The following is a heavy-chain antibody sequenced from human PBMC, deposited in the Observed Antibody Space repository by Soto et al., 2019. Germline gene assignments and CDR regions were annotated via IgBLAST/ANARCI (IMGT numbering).Heavy chain of an antibody. D-gene: IGHD2-2*01. CDR2: IYRTGNT. J-gene: IGHJ4*02. V-gene: IGHV4-30-2*01. Sequence: QLQLQESGSRLVKSSQTLSLTCTVSGDSMTSGDYSWSWIRQPPGKGLEWLGYIYRTGNTHYSPSLYSRVSISQDRSKNQFSLELTSVTAADTAVYYCARGDYQYSIDYWGQGTLVTVSS. CDR3: ARGDYQYSIDY. CDR1: GDSMTSGDYS.